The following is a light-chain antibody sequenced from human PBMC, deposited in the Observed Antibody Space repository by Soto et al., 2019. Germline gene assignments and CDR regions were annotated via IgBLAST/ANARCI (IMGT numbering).Light chain of an antibody. J-gene: IGKJ2*02. Sequence: EIVLTQSPATLSLSPGERATLSCRASQTVSSSLAWYQQKPGQAPRLLIYEVSNRATGIPARFSGSGSGADFTLTISSLEPGDFATYFCQQRSRWPRGTFGRGTKLE. V-gene: IGKV3-11*01. CDR2: EVS. CDR3: QQRSRWPRGT. CDR1: QTVSSS.